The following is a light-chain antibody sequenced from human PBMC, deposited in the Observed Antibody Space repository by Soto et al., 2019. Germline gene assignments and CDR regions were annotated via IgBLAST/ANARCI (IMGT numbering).Light chain of an antibody. CDR1: QSVSRNY. Sequence: ENVLTQSPGTLSLSPGERATLSCRARQSVSRNYLAWYQQKPGQAPRLLIYSASNRATGIPDRFTASGSGTDFTLTINRLEPEDFAVYYCQQYGSSPPFTFGPGTTVDMK. V-gene: IGKV3-20*01. CDR3: QQYGSSPPFT. CDR2: SAS. J-gene: IGKJ3*01.